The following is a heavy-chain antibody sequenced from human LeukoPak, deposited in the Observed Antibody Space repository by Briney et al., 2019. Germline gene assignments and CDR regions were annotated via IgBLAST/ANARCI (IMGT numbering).Heavy chain of an antibody. CDR3: AKNGDRGAYCTGGTCYPYFYYYMDV. D-gene: IGHD2-15*01. Sequence: GGSLRLSCAASGLTFSSYGMRWVSQAPGKGLEWGSSISSTGGTTYYTDSLKGRFTISRDNSKNTLYLQMNRLSAEDTAIYYCAKNGDRGAYCTGGTCYPYFYYYMDVWGKGTTVTI. CDR2: ISSTGGTT. CDR1: GLTFSSYG. J-gene: IGHJ6*03. V-gene: IGHV3-23*01.